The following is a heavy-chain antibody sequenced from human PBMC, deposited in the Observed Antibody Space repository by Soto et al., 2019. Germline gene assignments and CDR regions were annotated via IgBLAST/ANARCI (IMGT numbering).Heavy chain of an antibody. V-gene: IGHV4-34*02. Sequence: QVQLQQWGAGLLKPSETLSLTCAVNGVSCSGYSWTWIRQAPGKGLDWLGEINYTGTTNYSPSLKSRVTLSVYTSKNQFSLELRSVSAADTAVYYCAREGVSGWYDYEYWGHGTLVTVSS. CDR2: INYTGTT. D-gene: IGHD6-19*01. J-gene: IGHJ4*01. CDR1: GVSCSGYS. CDR3: AREGVSGWYDYEY.